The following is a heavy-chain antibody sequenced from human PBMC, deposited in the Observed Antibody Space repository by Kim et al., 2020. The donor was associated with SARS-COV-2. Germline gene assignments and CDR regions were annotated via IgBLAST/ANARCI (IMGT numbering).Heavy chain of an antibody. V-gene: IGHV3-30*03. CDR3: VCWEGNI. D-gene: IGHD1-26*01. CDR1: GFTFSSYG. CDR2: ISYDGSNK. J-gene: IGHJ3*02. Sequence: GGSLRLSCAASGFTFSSYGMRWVRQAPGKGLEWVAVISYDGSNKDYADSVKGRFTISRDNSKNTLYLQMNSLRAEDTAVYFCVCWEGNIWGQGTMVTVSS.